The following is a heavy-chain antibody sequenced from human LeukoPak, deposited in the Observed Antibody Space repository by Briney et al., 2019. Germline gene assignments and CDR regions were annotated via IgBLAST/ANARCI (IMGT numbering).Heavy chain of an antibody. D-gene: IGHD2-2*01. J-gene: IGHJ4*02. CDR2: INPNSGGT. CDR3: ARAHCSSTSCYVGIFDC. CDR1: GYTFTGYY. Sequence: GASVKVSCKASGYTFTGYYMHWVRQAPGQGLEWMGWINPNSGGTNYAQKFQGRVTMTRDTSISTAYMELSRLRSDDTAVYYCARAHCSSTSCYVGIFDCWGQGTLVTVSS. V-gene: IGHV1-2*02.